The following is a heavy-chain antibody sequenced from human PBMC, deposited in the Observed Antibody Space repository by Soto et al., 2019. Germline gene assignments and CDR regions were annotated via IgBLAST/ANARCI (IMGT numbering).Heavy chain of an antibody. CDR3: ARGGKDPHQGDYAFDY. J-gene: IGHJ4*02. V-gene: IGHV4-34*01. D-gene: IGHD4-17*01. CDR1: GGSFSGYY. Sequence: QVQLQQWGAGLLKPSETLSLTCAVYGGSFSGYYWSWIRQPPGKGLEWIGEINHSGTTHFNPSLQSRFTLSVDTSKNQFSLKRNSVSPADTALYYCARGGKDPHQGDYAFDYWGQGTLVTVSS. CDR2: INHSGTT.